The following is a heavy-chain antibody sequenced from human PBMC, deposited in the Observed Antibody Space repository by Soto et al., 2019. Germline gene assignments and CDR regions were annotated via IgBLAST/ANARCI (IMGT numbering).Heavy chain of an antibody. CDR2: IYSGGST. J-gene: IGHJ4*02. Sequence: VQLVESGGGLVQPGGSLRLSCAASGFTVSSNYMSWVRQAPGKGLEWVSVIYSGGSTYYADSVKVRFSIARDNSKNTLYLQINSLRAEDTAVYYCAREVVVADNGYFDFWGQGTLVTVAS. CDR3: AREVVVADNGYFDF. D-gene: IGHD2-15*01. V-gene: IGHV3-66*01. CDR1: GFTVSSNY.